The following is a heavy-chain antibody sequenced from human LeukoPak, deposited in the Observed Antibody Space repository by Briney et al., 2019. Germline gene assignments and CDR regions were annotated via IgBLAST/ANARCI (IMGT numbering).Heavy chain of an antibody. CDR3: ARPDMGDSTGDWFFDL. Sequence: PSETLSLTWTVSYGYIRGHYWSWIRQTPGKGLEWIGNIHYSGGTEYNPSLKRRVAMSVDMSRNQFSLKVYSVIAADTAIYYCARPDMGDSTGDWFFDLWGRGTLITVSS. D-gene: IGHD2-21*02. CDR2: IHYSGGT. CDR1: YGYIRGHY. J-gene: IGHJ2*01. V-gene: IGHV4-59*11.